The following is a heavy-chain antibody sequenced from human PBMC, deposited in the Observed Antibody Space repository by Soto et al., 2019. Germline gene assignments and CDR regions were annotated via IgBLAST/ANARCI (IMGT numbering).Heavy chain of an antibody. J-gene: IGHJ4*02. D-gene: IGHD4-17*01. V-gene: IGHV4-61*01. Sequence: LSLTCTVSCGSVSSGSYYWSWIRQPPGKGLEWIGYIYYSGSTNYNPSLKSRVTISVDTSKNQFSLKLSSVTAADTAVYYCARVPLTTVVTFDYWGQGTLVTVYS. CDR3: ARVPLTTVVTFDY. CDR2: IYYSGST. CDR1: CGSVSSGSYY.